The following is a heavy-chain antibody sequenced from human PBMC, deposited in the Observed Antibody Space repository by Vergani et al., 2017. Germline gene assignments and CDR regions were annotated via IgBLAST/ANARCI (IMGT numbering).Heavy chain of an antibody. Sequence: QVQLVESGGGLVKPGGSLRLSCAASGFTFSDYYMSWIRQAPGKGRGWVSYISSRSSYTNYAESVKGRFTISRENAKXSLYLQMNSLRAEDTAVYYCARDLLIERDSSGYYPNDYWGQGTLVTVSS. D-gene: IGHD3-22*01. CDR3: ARDLLIERDSSGYYPNDY. CDR2: ISSRSSYT. CDR1: GFTFSDYY. V-gene: IGHV3-11*05. J-gene: IGHJ4*02.